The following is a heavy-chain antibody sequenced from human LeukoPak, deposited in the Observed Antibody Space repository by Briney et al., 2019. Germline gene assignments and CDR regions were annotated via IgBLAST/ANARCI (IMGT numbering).Heavy chain of an antibody. J-gene: IGHJ4*02. CDR2: ISSTGSNV. CDR3: ARPCTTCYFGFLYFDH. CDR1: GFTFSDYY. Sequence: PGGSLRLSCAVSGFTFSDYYMSWIRQAPGKGLEWISSISSTGSNVYYADSVKGRFTISRDNTKNSLYLQMNSLRAEDTAVYYCARPCTTCYFGFLYFDHWGQGNLVTVSS. V-gene: IGHV3-11*01. D-gene: IGHD2-2*01.